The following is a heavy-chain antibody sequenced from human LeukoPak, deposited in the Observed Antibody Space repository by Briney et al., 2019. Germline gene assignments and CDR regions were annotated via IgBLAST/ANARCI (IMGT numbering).Heavy chain of an antibody. V-gene: IGHV4-4*02. D-gene: IGHD1-26*01. CDR3: ARSPIVAANTWHAFDI. Sequence: SGTLSLTCAVSGGSFTSLNWWNWVRQPPGKGLEWIGDIYYSGSTNYNPSLKSRVTISIDKSKNQFSLKLISVTAADTAVYYCARSPIVAANTWHAFDIWGQGTMVTVSS. CDR1: GGSFTSLNW. CDR2: IYYSGST. J-gene: IGHJ3*02.